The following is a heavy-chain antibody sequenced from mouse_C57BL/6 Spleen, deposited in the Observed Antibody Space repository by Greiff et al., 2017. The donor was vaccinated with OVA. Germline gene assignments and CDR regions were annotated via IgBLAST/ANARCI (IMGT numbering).Heavy chain of an antibody. D-gene: IGHD1-1*01. CDR1: GYSITSGYD. J-gene: IGHJ1*03. V-gene: IGHV3-1*01. CDR2: ISYSGST. CDR3: ARGGYYGSSFYWYFDV. Sequence: EVQLQQSGPGMVKPSQSLSLTCTVTGYSITSGYDWHWIRHFPGNKLEWMGYISYSGSTNYNPSLKSRISITHDTSKNHFFLKLNSVTTEDTATYYCARGGYYGSSFYWYFDVWGTGTTVTVSS.